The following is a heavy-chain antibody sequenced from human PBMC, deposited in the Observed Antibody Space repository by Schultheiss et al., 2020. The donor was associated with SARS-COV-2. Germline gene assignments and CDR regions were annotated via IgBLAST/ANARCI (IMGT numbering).Heavy chain of an antibody. CDR3: ARLGHFWNDYYYYGMDV. J-gene: IGHJ6*02. Sequence: ASVKVSCKASGYTFTSYDINWVRQATGQGLEWMGWMNPNSGNTGYAQKFQGRVTITRNTSISTAYMELSSLRSEDTAVYYCARLGHFWNDYYYYGMDVWGQGTTVTVSS. D-gene: IGHD3-3*02. CDR1: GYTFTSYD. V-gene: IGHV1-8*03. CDR2: MNPNSGNT.